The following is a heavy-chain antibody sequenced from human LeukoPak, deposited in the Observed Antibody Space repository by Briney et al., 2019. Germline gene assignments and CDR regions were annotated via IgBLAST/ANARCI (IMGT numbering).Heavy chain of an antibody. D-gene: IGHD3-16*02. CDR2: IKQDGSEK. V-gene: IGHV3-7*03. Sequence: GGSLRLSCVGSGFTFTTYWMSWVRQAPGKGLEWVANIKQDGSEKYYVDSVKGRFTISRDNAKNSLYLQMNSLRSDDTAVYYCARDFSYYDYVWGSYRVLWAFDIWGQGTMVTVSS. J-gene: IGHJ3*02. CDR1: GFTFTTYW. CDR3: ARDFSYYDYVWGSYRVLWAFDI.